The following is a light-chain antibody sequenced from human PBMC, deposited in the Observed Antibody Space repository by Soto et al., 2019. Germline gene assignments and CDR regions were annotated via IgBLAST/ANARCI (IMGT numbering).Light chain of an antibody. Sequence: QSALTQPASVSGSPGQSITISCTGTSSDVGSYDYVSWYLLHPGKAPKLMIYEVTNRPLGVSNRFSGSKSGNTASLTISGLQAEDEAEYYCSSYTTSRIWVFGVGTQLTVL. CDR1: SSDVGSYDY. CDR2: EVT. CDR3: SSYTTSRIWV. J-gene: IGLJ3*02. V-gene: IGLV2-14*01.